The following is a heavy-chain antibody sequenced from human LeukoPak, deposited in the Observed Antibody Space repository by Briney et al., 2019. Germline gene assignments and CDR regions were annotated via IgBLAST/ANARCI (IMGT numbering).Heavy chain of an antibody. CDR2: INPNSSGT. CDR1: GYTFTGYY. D-gene: IGHD5-24*01. J-gene: IGHJ6*03. CDR3: ARWLQFSYYYMDV. V-gene: IGHV1-2*02. Sequence: ASVKVSCKASGYTFTGYYMHWVRQAPGQGLEWMGWINPNSSGTNYAQKFQGRVTMTRDTSISTAYMELSRLRSDDTAVYYCARWLQFSYYYMDVWGKGTTVTVSS.